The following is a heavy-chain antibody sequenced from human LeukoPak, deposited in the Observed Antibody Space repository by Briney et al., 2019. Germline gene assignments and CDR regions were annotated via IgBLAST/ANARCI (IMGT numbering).Heavy chain of an antibody. CDR3: TTSIAAAGRAHLNMDV. CDR1: GFTFSNAW. Sequence: PGGSLRLSCAASGFTFSNAWMSWVRQAPGKGLEWVGRIKSKTDGGTTDYAAPVKGRFTISRDDSKNTLYLQMNSLKTEDTAVYYCTTSIAAAGRAHLNMDVWGKGTTVTVSS. J-gene: IGHJ6*03. CDR2: IKSKTDGGTT. D-gene: IGHD6-13*01. V-gene: IGHV3-15*01.